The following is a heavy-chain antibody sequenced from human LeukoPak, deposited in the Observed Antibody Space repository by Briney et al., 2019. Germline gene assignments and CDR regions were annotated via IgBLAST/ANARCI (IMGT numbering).Heavy chain of an antibody. Sequence: ASVKVSCKASGYTFTGYYMHWVRQAPGQGLEWMGWINPNSGGTNYAQKFQGRVTMTRDTSISTAYMELSRLRSDDTAVYYCARRVGCSDGSCFNWFDPWGQGTLVTVSS. J-gene: IGHJ5*02. V-gene: IGHV1-2*02. D-gene: IGHD2-15*01. CDR2: INPNSGGT. CDR1: GYTFTGYY. CDR3: ARRVGCSDGSCFNWFDP.